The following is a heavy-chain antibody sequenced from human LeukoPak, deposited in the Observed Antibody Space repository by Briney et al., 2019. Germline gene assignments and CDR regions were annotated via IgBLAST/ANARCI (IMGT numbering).Heavy chain of an antibody. J-gene: IGHJ4*02. D-gene: IGHD6-19*01. CDR2: IYYSGST. Sequence: SETLPLTCTVSGGSISSYYWSWIRQPPGKGLEWIGYIYYSGSTNYNPSLKSRVTISVDTSKKQFSLKLSSVTAADTAVYYCAGGHYSSGWYGGYWGQGTLVTVSS. CDR1: GGSISSYY. CDR3: AGGHYSSGWYGGY. V-gene: IGHV4-59*01.